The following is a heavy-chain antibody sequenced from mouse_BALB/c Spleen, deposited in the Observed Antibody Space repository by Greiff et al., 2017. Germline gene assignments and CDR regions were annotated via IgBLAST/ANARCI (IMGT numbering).Heavy chain of an antibody. CDR2: ILPGSGST. CDR1: GYTFSSYW. CDR3: ARGANLLLRCYAMDY. J-gene: IGHJ4*01. Sequence: QVQLQQSGAELMKPGASVKISCKATGYTFSSYWIEWVKQRPGHGLEWIGEILPGSGSTNYNEKFKGKATFTADTSSNTAYMQLSSLTSEDSAVYYCARGANLLLRCYAMDYWGQGTSVTVSS. D-gene: IGHD1-1*01. V-gene: IGHV1-9*01.